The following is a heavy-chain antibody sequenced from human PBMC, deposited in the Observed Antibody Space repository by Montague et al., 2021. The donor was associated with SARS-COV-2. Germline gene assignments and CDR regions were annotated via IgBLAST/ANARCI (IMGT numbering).Heavy chain of an antibody. CDR1: GISIYSYY. V-gene: IGHV4-59*08. CDR3: ARGVVGPTVLFLEY. Sequence: SETLSLTCSVSGISIYSYYWGWIRQPPGKGLEWIGFKFHSGSTYYNPSXXSRVITSVDTSKNQVSLKLRSVSAADTAVYYCARGVVGPTVLFLEYWGQGILVAVSS. CDR2: KFHSGST. J-gene: IGHJ4*02. D-gene: IGHD1-26*01.